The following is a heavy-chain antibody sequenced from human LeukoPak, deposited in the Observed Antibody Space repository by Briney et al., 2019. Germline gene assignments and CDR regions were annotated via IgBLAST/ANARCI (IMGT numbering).Heavy chain of an antibody. CDR2: MNPNSGHT. V-gene: IGHV1-8*03. Sequence: ASVKLSCKASGYTFSSSDINWVRQAPGQGLEWMGWMNPNSGHTGYAQKFQGRITFTKNTSISTAYMELSSLRPEDTAVYFCARGVDYALWSDSSYQFYYMDVWGKGATVTVSS. CDR3: ARGVDYALWSDSSYQFYYMDV. CDR1: GYTFSSSD. J-gene: IGHJ6*03. D-gene: IGHD3-3*01.